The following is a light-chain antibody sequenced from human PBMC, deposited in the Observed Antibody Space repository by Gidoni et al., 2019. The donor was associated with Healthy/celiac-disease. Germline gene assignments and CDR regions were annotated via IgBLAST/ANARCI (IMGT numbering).Light chain of an antibody. CDR3: AAWDDSLSGRWV. CDR2: SNN. J-gene: IGLJ3*02. CDR1: SSNIGSNY. V-gene: IGLV1-47*02. Sequence: QSVLTQSPSASVTPGQMVTISCSGSSSNIGSNYVYWYQHLQGTAPKLLIYSNNQRPSGVPDRFSGSKSGTSASLASSGLRSEDEADYYCAAWDDSLSGRWVFGGGTKLTVL.